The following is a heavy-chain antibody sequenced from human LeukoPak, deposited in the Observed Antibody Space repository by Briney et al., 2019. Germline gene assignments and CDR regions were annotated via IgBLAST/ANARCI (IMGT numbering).Heavy chain of an antibody. Sequence: GGSLRLSCAASGFPFSSYAMSWIRKAPGEGLEWLSAISPTTGTTFYADSVKGRFTISRDNAKNSLYLQMSSLRAEDTAVYYCARDPYSAAISDYWGQGTLVTVSS. CDR3: ARDPYSAAISDY. CDR2: ISPTTGTT. CDR1: GFPFSSYA. D-gene: IGHD2-2*02. V-gene: IGHV3-23*01. J-gene: IGHJ4*02.